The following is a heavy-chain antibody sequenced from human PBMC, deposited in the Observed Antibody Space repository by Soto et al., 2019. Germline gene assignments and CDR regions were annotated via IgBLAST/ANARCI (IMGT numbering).Heavy chain of an antibody. D-gene: IGHD2-2*01. CDR2: IIPIFGIA. CDR3: AREDRDRETGLVPAAIDGMDV. J-gene: IGHJ6*02. CDR1: GGTFSRYS. V-gene: IGHV1-69*08. Sequence: QVQLVQSGAEVKKPGSSVKVSCKASGGTFSRYSITWVRQAPGHGLEWIGRIIPIFGIASYAQKFQGRVTITADDSTSTAYMELSSVRSGDTAVYYCAREDRDRETGLVPAAIDGMDVWGQGTTVTVSS.